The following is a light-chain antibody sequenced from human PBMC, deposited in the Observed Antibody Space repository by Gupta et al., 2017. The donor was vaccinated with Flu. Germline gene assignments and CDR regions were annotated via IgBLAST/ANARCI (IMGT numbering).Light chain of an antibody. CDR3: QAWDRSWV. CDR2: RDT. CDR1: KLGEKY. V-gene: IGLV3-1*01. J-gene: IGLJ3*02. Sequence: SYELTQPPSLSVSPGQTGSITCSGDKLGEKYVSWYQQKQGQSPVLVIYRDTKRPSGIPERFSGSNSGNTATLTISGTQAVDEADYYCQAWDRSWVFGGGTKLTVL.